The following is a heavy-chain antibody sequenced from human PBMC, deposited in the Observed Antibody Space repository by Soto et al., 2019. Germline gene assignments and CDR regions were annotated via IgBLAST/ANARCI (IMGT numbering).Heavy chain of an antibody. CDR1: GYTFSSYA. CDR3: ARDGHTAMDAYYYYYGMDV. V-gene: IGHV1-69*13. CDR2: IIPIFGAA. J-gene: IGHJ6*02. D-gene: IGHD5-18*01. Sequence: SVKVSCKASGYTFSSYAIRWVRQAPGQGLEWMGGIIPIFGAANYAPKFQGRVTITADESTSTAYMELSSLRSEDTAVYYCARDGHTAMDAYYYYYGMDVWGQGTTVTVSS.